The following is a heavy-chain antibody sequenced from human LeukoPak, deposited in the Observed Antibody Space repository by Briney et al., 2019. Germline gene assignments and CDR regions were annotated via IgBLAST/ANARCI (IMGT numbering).Heavy chain of an antibody. CDR3: ARAFGYTSSYSFDY. CDR1: GFTFANHA. CDR2: IGISSGPM. D-gene: IGHD2-2*01. J-gene: IGHJ4*02. Sequence: GGSLRLSCAASGFTFANHAMNWVRQTPGGRLEWVSFIGISSGPMLYADSVKGRFTISRDNAKASVFLQMSSLRAEDTGVYYCARAFGYTSSYSFDYWGQGALVTVSS. V-gene: IGHV3-48*04.